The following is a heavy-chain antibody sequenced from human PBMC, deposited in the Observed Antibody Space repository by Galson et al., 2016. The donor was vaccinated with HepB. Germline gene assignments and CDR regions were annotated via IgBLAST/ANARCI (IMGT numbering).Heavy chain of an antibody. J-gene: IGHJ4*02. CDR1: GYTFTTFG. Sequence: SVKVSCKASGYTFTTFGISWVRQAPGQGLEWMGWISAYNGDTNYAQQLQGRVTMTTDTSTSTAYMELRSLSSDDTAVYYCAREYYDFWSGYRPYYFDYWGQGTLVTVSS. V-gene: IGHV1-18*01. D-gene: IGHD3-3*01. CDR2: ISAYNGDT. CDR3: AREYYDFWSGYRPYYFDY.